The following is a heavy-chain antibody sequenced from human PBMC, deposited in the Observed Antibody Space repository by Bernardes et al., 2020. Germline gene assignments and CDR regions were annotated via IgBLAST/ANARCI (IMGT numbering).Heavy chain of an antibody. D-gene: IGHD3-10*01. CDR3: VRDYGSGSYLDY. V-gene: IGHV3-21*01. Sequence: GGSLRLSCAASGFSFSNFNMNWVRQAPGKGLEWVSSISSGGSKIYYVDSMKGRFTISRDNAKNSLYLHMNSLTAEDTAVYYCVRDYGSGSYLDYWGQATLVTVSS. CDR1: GFSFSNFN. CDR2: ISSGGSKI. J-gene: IGHJ4*02.